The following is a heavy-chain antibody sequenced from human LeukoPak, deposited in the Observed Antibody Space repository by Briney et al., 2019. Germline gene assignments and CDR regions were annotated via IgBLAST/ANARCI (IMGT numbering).Heavy chain of an antibody. D-gene: IGHD3-9*01. V-gene: IGHV3-48*01. Sequence: GGSLRLSCAASGFTFSSYSMKWVRQAPGKGLEWVSYIISSSSTIYYADSVKGRVTLSRDNAKKSLLLQMNSLGAEDTALDYCARKGPYYDILTGPTDDAFDIWGQGTMVTVSS. J-gene: IGHJ3*02. CDR2: IISSSSTI. CDR1: GFTFSSYS. CDR3: ARKGPYYDILTGPTDDAFDI.